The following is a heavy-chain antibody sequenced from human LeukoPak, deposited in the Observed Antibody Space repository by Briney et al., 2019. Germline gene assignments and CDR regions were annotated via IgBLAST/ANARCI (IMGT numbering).Heavy chain of an antibody. D-gene: IGHD4-17*01. CDR2: IYYSGST. CDR1: GGSISSSSYY. Sequence: TSETLSLICTVSGGSISSSSYYWGWIRQPPGKGLEWIGSIYYSGSTYYNPSLKSRVTISVDTSKNQFSLKVSSVTAADTAVYYCARFDYGDYYFDYWDQGTLVTVSS. J-gene: IGHJ4*02. V-gene: IGHV4-39*01. CDR3: ARFDYGDYYFDY.